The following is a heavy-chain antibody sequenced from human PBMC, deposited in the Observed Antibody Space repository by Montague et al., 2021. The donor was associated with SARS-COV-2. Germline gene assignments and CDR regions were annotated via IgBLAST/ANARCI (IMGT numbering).Heavy chain of an antibody. D-gene: IGHD3-10*01. CDR3: ARLRDGVVPSPILGVGPYYSYYYIDV. V-gene: IGHV4-34*01. CDR1: GTSFSGYY. J-gene: IGHJ6*03. Sequence: SETLSLTCAVHGTSFSGYYWNWICKPPAPGLEWIGEINHGGSTKYSSSLTRRLTISADTSKYQIYLKLTSVAAADTAVYYCARLRDGVVPSPILGVGPYYSYYYIDVWGRGTTVTVSS. CDR2: INHGGST.